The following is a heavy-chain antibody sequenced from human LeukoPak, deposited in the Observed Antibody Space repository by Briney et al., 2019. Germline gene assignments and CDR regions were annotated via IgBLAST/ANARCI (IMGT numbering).Heavy chain of an antibody. CDR3: ARKAQTGSHSGPFDI. V-gene: IGHV3-48*04. CDR2: ISTDSLTI. J-gene: IGHJ4*02. CDR1: GFTFSSHA. D-gene: IGHD1-26*01. Sequence: PGESLRLSCAASGFTFSSHAMNWVRQAPGKGLEWISSISTDSLTIKYADFVSGQFTISRDNAEHLLFLQMNSLRAEDTAVYYCARKAQTGSHSGPFDIWGQGTLVTVSS.